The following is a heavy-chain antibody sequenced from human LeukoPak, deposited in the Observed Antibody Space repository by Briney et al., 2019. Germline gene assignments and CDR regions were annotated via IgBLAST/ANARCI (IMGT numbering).Heavy chain of an antibody. CDR3: ARHLKGAAGTDAFDI. J-gene: IGHJ3*02. CDR1: GYSFDSSW. Sequence: RGESLKISCKGSGYSFDSSWIGWVRQMPGKGLEWMGIIYPGDSDTRYSPSFQGQVTISADKSISTAYLQWSSLKASDTAMYYCARHLKGAAGTDAFDIWGQGTMVTVSS. CDR2: IYPGDSDT. V-gene: IGHV5-51*01. D-gene: IGHD6-13*01.